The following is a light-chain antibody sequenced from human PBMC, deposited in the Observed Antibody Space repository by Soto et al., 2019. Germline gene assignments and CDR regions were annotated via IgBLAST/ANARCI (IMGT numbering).Light chain of an antibody. CDR2: DVS. Sequence: QSALTQPASVSGSPGQSITISCTGTSSDVGGYNYVSWYQQHPGKAPKLMIYDVSNRPSGVSNRFSGSKSGNTASPTISGLQAEDEADYYCSSYTSSSIPVVFGGGTKLTVL. CDR1: SSDVGGYNY. CDR3: SSYTSSSIPVV. V-gene: IGLV2-14*01. J-gene: IGLJ2*01.